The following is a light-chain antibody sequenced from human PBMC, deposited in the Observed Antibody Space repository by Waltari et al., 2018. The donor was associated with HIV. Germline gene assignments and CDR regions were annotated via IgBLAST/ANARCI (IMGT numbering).Light chain of an antibody. J-gene: IGKJ3*01. CDR2: VAS. CDR3: QQSSSTPYT. V-gene: IGKV1-39*01. CDR1: QNVGNR. Sequence: DIQMTQSPSTLPASVCHRVPLTCRASQNVGNRVNWYQLKSGEPTRLLVYVASTLYDGVPSRFRATSSGNKFTLTINSLQPEDFATYVCQQSSSTPYTFGPGTKLDL.